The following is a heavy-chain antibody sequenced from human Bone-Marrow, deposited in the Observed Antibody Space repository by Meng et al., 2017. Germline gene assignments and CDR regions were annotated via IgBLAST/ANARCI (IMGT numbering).Heavy chain of an antibody. Sequence: QGQRVPPRAEVKKPVASGTASCKASGYTFTGYYINWVRQAPGQGLEWMGRINPNSGGTNYAQNFQGRVTMTRDTSISTVYMELSRLTSDDTAVYYCARDSTSAYADSWGQGTLVTVSS. D-gene: IGHD5-12*01. CDR2: INPNSGGT. J-gene: IGHJ4*02. CDR3: ARDSTSAYADS. CDR1: GYTFTGYY. V-gene: IGHV1-2*06.